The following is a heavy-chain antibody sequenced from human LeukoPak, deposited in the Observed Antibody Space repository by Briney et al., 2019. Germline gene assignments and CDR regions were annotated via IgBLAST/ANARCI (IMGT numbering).Heavy chain of an antibody. Sequence: SETLSLTCTVSGGSISSYYWSWIRQPPGKGLEWIGYIYYSGSTNYNPSLKSRVTISVDTSKNQFSLKLSSVTAADTAVYYCARAQKSITMVRADDAFDIWGQGTMVTVSS. D-gene: IGHD3-10*01. CDR1: GGSISSYY. V-gene: IGHV4-59*08. CDR2: IYYSGST. CDR3: ARAQKSITMVRADDAFDI. J-gene: IGHJ3*02.